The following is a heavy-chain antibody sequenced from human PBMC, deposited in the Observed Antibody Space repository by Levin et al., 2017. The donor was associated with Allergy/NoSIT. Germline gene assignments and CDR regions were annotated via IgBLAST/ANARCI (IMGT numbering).Heavy chain of an antibody. CDR2: IWYDGSNK. Sequence: GGSLRLSCAASGFTFSSYGMHWVRQAPGKGLEWVAVIWYDGSNKYYADSVKGRFTISRDNSKNTLYLQMNSLRAEDTAVYYCARDRSSWYGTFDIWGQGTMVTVSS. CDR3: ARDRSSWYGTFDI. V-gene: IGHV3-33*01. D-gene: IGHD6-13*01. CDR1: GFTFSSYG. J-gene: IGHJ3*02.